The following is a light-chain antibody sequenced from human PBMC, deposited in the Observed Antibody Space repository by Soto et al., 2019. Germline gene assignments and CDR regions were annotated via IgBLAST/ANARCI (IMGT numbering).Light chain of an antibody. Sequence: DIQMTQSPSSLSASVGDGVTIACQASQDISNYLNWYQQKPGKAPNLLIYVASSLQSEVPSRFSGSGSGTDFTLTITSLQPEDFATYYCQQSYGTPITFGQGTRLEIK. CDR2: VAS. J-gene: IGKJ5*01. V-gene: IGKV1-39*01. CDR3: QQSYGTPIT. CDR1: QDISNY.